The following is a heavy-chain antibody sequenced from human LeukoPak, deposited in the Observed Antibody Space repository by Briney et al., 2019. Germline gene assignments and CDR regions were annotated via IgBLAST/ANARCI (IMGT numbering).Heavy chain of an antibody. CDR1: GGSIISSSYY. D-gene: IGHD5-18*01. J-gene: IGHJ4*02. Sequence: SETLSLTCTVSGGSIISSSYYWSWIRQPAGKGLEWIGRIYTSGSTNYNPSLKSRVTMSVDTSKNQFSLKLSSVTAADTAVYYCARQEYSYADFDYWGQGTLVTVSS. V-gene: IGHV4-61*02. CDR3: ARQEYSYADFDY. CDR2: IYTSGST.